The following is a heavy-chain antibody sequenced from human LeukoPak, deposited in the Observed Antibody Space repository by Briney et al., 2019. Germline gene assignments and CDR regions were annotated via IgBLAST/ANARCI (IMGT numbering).Heavy chain of an antibody. CDR1: GYTFTSYG. Sequence: ASVKVSCKASGYTFTSYGISWVRQAPGQGLEWMGWISAYNGNTNYAQKLQGRVTMTRNTSISTAYMELSSLRSEDTAVYYCARAVCSSTSCYTFWFDPWGQGTLVTVSS. V-gene: IGHV1-18*04. D-gene: IGHD2-2*02. CDR3: ARAVCSSTSCYTFWFDP. J-gene: IGHJ5*02. CDR2: ISAYNGNT.